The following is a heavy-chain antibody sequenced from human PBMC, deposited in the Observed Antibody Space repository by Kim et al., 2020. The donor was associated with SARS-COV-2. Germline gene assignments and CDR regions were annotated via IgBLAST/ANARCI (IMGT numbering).Heavy chain of an antibody. Sequence: SETLSLTCAVSGGSISSSNWWSWVRQPPGKGLEWIGEIYHSGSTNYNPSLKSRVTISVDKSKNQFSLKLSSVTAADTAVYYCARLVTYGDYEYGVYFDYWGQGTLVTVSS. CDR3: ARLVTYGDYEYGVYFDY. D-gene: IGHD5-12*01. CDR1: GGSISSSNW. V-gene: IGHV4-4*02. CDR2: IYHSGST. J-gene: IGHJ4*02.